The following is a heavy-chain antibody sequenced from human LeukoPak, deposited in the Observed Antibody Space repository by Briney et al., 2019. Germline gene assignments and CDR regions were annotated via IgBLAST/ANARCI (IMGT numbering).Heavy chain of an antibody. D-gene: IGHD3-10*01. Sequence: ASVKVSCKASGYTFTSYGISWVRQAPGQGLEWMGWICALQGNTNYAQKLQGRVTMTTDTSTSTAYMELRSLRSDDTAVYYCARVAIMVRGTTRRVYYYGMDVWGQGTTVTVSS. V-gene: IGHV1-18*01. CDR2: ICALQGNT. CDR1: GYTFTSYG. J-gene: IGHJ6*02. CDR3: ARVAIMVRGTTRRVYYYGMDV.